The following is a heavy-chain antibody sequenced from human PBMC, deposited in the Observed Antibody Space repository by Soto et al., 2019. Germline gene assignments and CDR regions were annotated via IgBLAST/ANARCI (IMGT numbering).Heavy chain of an antibody. D-gene: IGHD4-17*01. Sequence: ASVKVSCKASGYTFTSYDINWVRQATGQGLEWMGWMNPNSGNTGYAQKFQGRVTMTTDTSTSTAYMELRSLRSDDTAVYYCAREYGNDAFEIWGQGTMVTVSS. CDR3: AREYGNDAFEI. CDR1: GYTFTSYD. CDR2: MNPNSGNT. J-gene: IGHJ3*02. V-gene: IGHV1-8*01.